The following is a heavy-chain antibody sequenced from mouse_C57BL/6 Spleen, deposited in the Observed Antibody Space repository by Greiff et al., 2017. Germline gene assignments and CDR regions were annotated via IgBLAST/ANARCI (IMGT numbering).Heavy chain of an antibody. J-gene: IGHJ2*01. V-gene: IGHV14-4*01. D-gene: IGHD2-4*01. CDR2: IDPENGDT. Sequence: EVQLQQSGAELVRPGASVKLSCTASGFNIKDDYMHWVKQRPEQGLEWIGWIDPENGDTEYASKFQGKATITADTSSNTAYLQLSSQTSEDTAVYYCATVADYDGYWGQGTTLTVSS. CDR1: GFNIKDDY. CDR3: ATVADYDGY.